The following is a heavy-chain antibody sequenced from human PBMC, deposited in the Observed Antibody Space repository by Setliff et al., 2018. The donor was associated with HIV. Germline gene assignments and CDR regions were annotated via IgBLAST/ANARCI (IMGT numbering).Heavy chain of an antibody. J-gene: IGHJ4*02. V-gene: IGHV4-38-2*01. D-gene: IGHD5-12*01. CDR2: IYHSGST. CDR3: ARMYSGYDWSPAGARTRYFGY. Sequence: TLSLTCAVSGYSISSGYYWGWIRQPPGKGLEWIGSIYHSGSTYYNPSLKSRVTISVDTSKNQFSLKLSSVTAADTAVYYCARMYSGYDWSPAGARTRYFGYWGQGTLVTVSS. CDR1: GYSISSGYY.